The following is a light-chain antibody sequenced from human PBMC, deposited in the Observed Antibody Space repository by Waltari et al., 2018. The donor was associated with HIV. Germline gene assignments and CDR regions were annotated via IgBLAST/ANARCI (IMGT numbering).Light chain of an antibody. Sequence: DIQMTKSPSSLSASVGDRVTITCRATQGINHYLAWFQQKPGQAPRSLIYDASTLQSGVPSRFSGSGSGTDFTLTISSLQPEDFATYYCQQYDHYPIAFGQGTRLEI. CDR2: DAS. CDR1: QGINHY. J-gene: IGKJ5*01. CDR3: QQYDHYPIA. V-gene: IGKV1-16*01.